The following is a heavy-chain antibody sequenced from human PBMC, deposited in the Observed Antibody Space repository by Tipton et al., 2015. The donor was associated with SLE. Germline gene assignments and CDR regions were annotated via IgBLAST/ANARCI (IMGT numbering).Heavy chain of an antibody. CDR3: ARGHLGPSGYRLWYYYYMDV. J-gene: IGHJ6*03. CDR1: GGSFSAFY. CDR2: IYHSGST. Sequence: TLSLTCAVYGGSFSAFYWSWIRQSPVKGLEWIGEIYHSGSTNYNPSLKSRVTISVDTSKNQFSLKLSSVTAADTAVYYCARGHLGPSGYRLWYYYYMDVWGKGTTVTVSS. V-gene: IGHV4-34*01. D-gene: IGHD3-10*01.